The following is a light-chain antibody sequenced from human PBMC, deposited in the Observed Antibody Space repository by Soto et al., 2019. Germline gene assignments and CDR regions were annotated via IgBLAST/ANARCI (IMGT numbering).Light chain of an antibody. CDR3: QSYDTSLRDWNWV. Sequence: QSVLTQPPSVSGAPGQRVTISCTGSSSNIGAGYGVHWYQQLPGRAPKLLIYDNNNRPSGVPDRFSGSKSDTSASLAITGLQAEDEADYYCQSYDTSLRDWNWVFGGGTQLTVL. CDR2: DNN. V-gene: IGLV1-40*01. J-gene: IGLJ3*02. CDR1: SSNIGAGYG.